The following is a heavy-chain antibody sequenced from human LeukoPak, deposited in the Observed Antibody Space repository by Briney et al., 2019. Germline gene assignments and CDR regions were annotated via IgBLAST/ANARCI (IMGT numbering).Heavy chain of an antibody. V-gene: IGHV5-51*01. CDR1: GYSFTGYW. CDR2: IYPGDSDT. D-gene: IGHD2-15*01. CDR3: ARRYCSGGSCHEIDY. J-gene: IGHJ4*02. Sequence: GESLKISCKGSGYSFTGYWIGWVRQMPGKGLEWMGIIYPGDSDTRYSPSFQGQVTISADKSISTAYLQWSSLKASDTAMYYCARRYCSGGSCHEIDYWGQGTLVTVSS.